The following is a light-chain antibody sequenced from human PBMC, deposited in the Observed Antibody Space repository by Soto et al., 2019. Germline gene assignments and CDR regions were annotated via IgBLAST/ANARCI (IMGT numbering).Light chain of an antibody. Sequence: EIVMTQSPATLSVSPGERATLSCRASQSVSNNYLAWYQQKPGQAPRLVIYGASSRATGIPDRFSGSGSGTDFTLTISSLEPEDFAVYYCQQRSNWPQTFGQGTKVDIK. J-gene: IGKJ1*01. CDR1: QSVSNNY. V-gene: IGKV3D-20*02. CDR2: GAS. CDR3: QQRSNWPQT.